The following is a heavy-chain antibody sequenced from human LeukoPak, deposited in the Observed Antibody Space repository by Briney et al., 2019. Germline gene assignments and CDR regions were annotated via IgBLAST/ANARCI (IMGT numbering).Heavy chain of an antibody. D-gene: IGHD6-6*01. V-gene: IGHV3-23*01. J-gene: IGHJ6*02. CDR3: ATQKDTSIAARDPYYYYGMDV. Sequence: GGSLRLSCAASGFTFSSYAMSWVRQAPGKGLEWVSAISGSGGSTYYADSVKGRFTISRDNSKNTLYLQMNSLRAEDTAVYYCATQKDTSIAARDPYYYYGMDVWGQGTTVTSP. CDR1: GFTFSSYA. CDR2: ISGSGGST.